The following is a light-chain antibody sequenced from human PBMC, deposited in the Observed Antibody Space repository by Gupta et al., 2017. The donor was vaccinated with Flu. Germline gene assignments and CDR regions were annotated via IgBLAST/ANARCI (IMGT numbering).Light chain of an antibody. CDR1: SGNIADNY. Sequence: KFMLTQPHSVSESPGKTVDISCTRSSGNIADNYLQWYPQRTGSVPTIVIYDDNQRPSGVPDRFSGSIDSSSTSAPLTISGLKTEDEAYYYCPYYDTSTWVFGGGTKLTVL. J-gene: IGLJ3*02. CDR2: DDN. V-gene: IGLV6-57*03. CDR3: PYYDTSTWV.